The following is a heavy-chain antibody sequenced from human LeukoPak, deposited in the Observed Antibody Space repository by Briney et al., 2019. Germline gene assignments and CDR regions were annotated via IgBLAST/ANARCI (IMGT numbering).Heavy chain of an antibody. Sequence: GGSLRLSCAASGFTFSNYAMTWVRQVPGKGLEWVSAISSSGGSTYYADSVKGRFTISRDNSKNTLYLQMNSLRAEDTAVYYCAKENAVAGAFDYWGQGTLVTVSS. D-gene: IGHD6-19*01. CDR2: ISSSGGST. CDR3: AKENAVAGAFDY. J-gene: IGHJ4*02. CDR1: GFTFSNYA. V-gene: IGHV3-23*01.